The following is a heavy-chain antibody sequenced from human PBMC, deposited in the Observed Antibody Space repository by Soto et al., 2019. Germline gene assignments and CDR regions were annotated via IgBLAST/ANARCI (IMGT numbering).Heavy chain of an antibody. J-gene: IGHJ6*03. V-gene: IGHV3-23*01. CDR3: AKDPQATLYCSSTSCPQDKEV. CDR2: ISGSGGST. Sequence: GGSPXLSCAASGFTFSSESMSWVRQAPGKRLEWVSAISGSGGSTYYADSVKGRFTISRDNSKNTLYLQMNSLRAEDTAVYYCAKDPQATLYCSSTSCPQDKEVWGKGTTVTLAS. CDR1: GFTFSSES. D-gene: IGHD2-2*01.